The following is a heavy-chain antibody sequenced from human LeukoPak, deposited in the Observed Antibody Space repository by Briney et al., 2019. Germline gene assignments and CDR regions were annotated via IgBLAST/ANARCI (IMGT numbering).Heavy chain of an antibody. D-gene: IGHD6-13*01. CDR1: GGSISSGGYY. V-gene: IGHV4-31*03. J-gene: IGHJ4*02. CDR2: ICYSGST. Sequence: SETLSLTCTVSGGSISSGGYYWSWIRQHPGKGLEWIGYICYSGSTYYNPSLKSRVTISVDTSKNQFSLKLSSVTAADTAVYYCARAAAGIPDYWGQGTLVTVSS. CDR3: ARAAAGIPDY.